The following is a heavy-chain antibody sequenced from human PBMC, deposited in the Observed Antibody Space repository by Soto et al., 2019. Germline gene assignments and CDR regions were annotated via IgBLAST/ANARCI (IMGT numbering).Heavy chain of an antibody. Sequence: QVQLVESGGGVVQPGRSLRLSCAASGFIFSSYGMHWVRQAPGKGLEWVAVISYEGSHTYYADSVKGRFTITRDNSKNALYLKMKTLRPEGTAVYYCVKEVHCGGGSCSWSEGFDYWGQGTLLTVS. V-gene: IGHV3-30*18. CDR1: GFIFSSYG. J-gene: IGHJ4*02. D-gene: IGHD2-15*01. CDR2: ISYEGSHT. CDR3: VKEVHCGGGSCSWSEGFDY.